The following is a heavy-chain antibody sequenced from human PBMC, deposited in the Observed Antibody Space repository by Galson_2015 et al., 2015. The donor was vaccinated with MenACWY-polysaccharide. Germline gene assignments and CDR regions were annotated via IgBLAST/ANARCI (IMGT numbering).Heavy chain of an antibody. CDR1: GFIFNKYW. V-gene: IGHV3-7*01. Sequence: SLRLSCAASGFIFNKYWMPWVRQGPGKGLEWVANIKEDGSGAYYVDSVKGRFTISRDNAKSLLYLQMNSLRAEDTGVYYCARREYCSSVSCPYYYYYMDVWGKGTTVTVSS. CDR2: IKEDGSGA. D-gene: IGHD2-2*01. CDR3: ARREYCSSVSCPYYYYYMDV. J-gene: IGHJ6*03.